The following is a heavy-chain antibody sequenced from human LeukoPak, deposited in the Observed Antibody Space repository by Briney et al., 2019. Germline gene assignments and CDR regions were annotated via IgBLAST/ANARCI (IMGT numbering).Heavy chain of an antibody. CDR1: GGSISNGGYY. CDR2: IHHSGST. D-gene: IGHD4-11*01. V-gene: IGHV4-30-2*01. Sequence: SETLSLTCTASGGSISNGGYYWSWIRQPPGKGLEWIGYIHHSGSTYYNPSLKIRVTISLDRSKNQFSLNLSSVTAADTAVYYCAAVNDYGNYVDYWGQGTLVTVSS. J-gene: IGHJ4*02. CDR3: AAVNDYGNYVDY.